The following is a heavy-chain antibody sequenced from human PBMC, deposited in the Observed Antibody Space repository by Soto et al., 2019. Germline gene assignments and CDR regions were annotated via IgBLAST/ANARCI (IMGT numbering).Heavy chain of an antibody. CDR2: IYYSGST. Sequence: SETLSLTCTVSGGSISSSSYYWGWIRQPPGKGLDWIGSIYYSGSTYYNPSLKSRVTISVDTSKNQFSLKLSSVTAADTAVYYCARHYDFWSGYVNYYYYGMDVWGQGTTVTVSS. D-gene: IGHD3-3*01. V-gene: IGHV4-39*01. CDR3: ARHYDFWSGYVNYYYYGMDV. J-gene: IGHJ6*02. CDR1: GGSISSSSYY.